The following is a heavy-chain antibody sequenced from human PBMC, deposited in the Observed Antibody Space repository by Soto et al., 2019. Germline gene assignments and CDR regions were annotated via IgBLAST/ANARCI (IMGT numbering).Heavy chain of an antibody. J-gene: IGHJ4*02. V-gene: IGHV4-34*01. CDR1: GGSFSGYY. CDR3: ARVRYYYDSSGYYYGPFDY. CDR2: INHSGST. Sequence: SETLSLTCAVYGGSFSGYYWSWIRQPPGKGLEWIGEINHSGSTNYNPSLKSRVTISVDTSKNQFSLKLSSVTAADTAVYYCARVRYYYDSSGYYYGPFDYWGQGTLVTVSS. D-gene: IGHD3-22*01.